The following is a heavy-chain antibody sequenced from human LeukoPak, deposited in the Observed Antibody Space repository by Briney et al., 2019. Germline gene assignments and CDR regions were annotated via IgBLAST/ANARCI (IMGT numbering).Heavy chain of an antibody. CDR1: GYTFTSYY. J-gene: IGHJ4*02. CDR3: ATGGWIRGPSDY. V-gene: IGHV1-46*01. D-gene: IGHD5-18*01. Sequence: ASAKVSCKASGYTFTSYYMHWVRQAPGQGLEWMGIINPSGGSTSYAQKFQGRVTMTRDTSTSTVYMELSSLRSEDTAVYYCATGGWIRGPSDYWGQGTLVTVSS. CDR2: INPSGGST.